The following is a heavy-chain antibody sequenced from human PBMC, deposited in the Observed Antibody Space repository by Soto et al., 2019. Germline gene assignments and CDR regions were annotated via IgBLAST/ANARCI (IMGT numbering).Heavy chain of an antibody. CDR2: ISSSSSYI. Sequence: GGSLRLSCAASGFTFSSYSMNWVRQAPGKGLEWVSSISSSSSYIYYADSVKGRFTISRDNAKNSLYLQMNSLRAEDTAVYYCATDLWFGESHSWGQGTLVTVSS. CDR3: ATDLWFGESHS. J-gene: IGHJ4*02. D-gene: IGHD3-10*01. CDR1: GFTFSSYS. V-gene: IGHV3-21*01.